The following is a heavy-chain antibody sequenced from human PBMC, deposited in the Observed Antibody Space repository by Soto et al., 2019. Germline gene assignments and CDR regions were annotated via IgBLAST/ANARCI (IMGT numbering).Heavy chain of an antibody. CDR1: GFTFSDYY. Sequence: QVQLVESGGGLVKPGGSLRLSCAASGFTFSDYYMSWIRQAPGKGLEWVSYISSSGSTIYYADSVKGRFTISRDNAKNSLYLQMNSLRAEDTAVYYCARVGYCCSTSCYGGYYYYYMDVWGKGTTVTVSS. V-gene: IGHV3-11*01. J-gene: IGHJ6*03. CDR2: ISSSGSTI. D-gene: IGHD2-2*01. CDR3: ARVGYCCSTSCYGGYYYYYMDV.